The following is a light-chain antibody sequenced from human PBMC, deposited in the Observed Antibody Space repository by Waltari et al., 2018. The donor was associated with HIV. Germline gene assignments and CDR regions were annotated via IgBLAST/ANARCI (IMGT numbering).Light chain of an antibody. Sequence: DIQMTQSPSSLSASVGDSVTITCRASQSIGNSLNWYRQKPGNVPDLLVFAAFTLHSGVPSRFSGSRSLTGYTLTINNLQPEDSATYYCQQSLSPPLSFGGGTRVEIK. CDR3: QQSLSPPLS. V-gene: IGKV1-39*01. CDR2: AAF. J-gene: IGKJ4*01. CDR1: QSIGNS.